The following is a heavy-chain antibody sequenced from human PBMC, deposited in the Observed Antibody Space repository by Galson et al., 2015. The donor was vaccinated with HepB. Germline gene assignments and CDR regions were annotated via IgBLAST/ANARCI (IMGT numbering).Heavy chain of an antibody. D-gene: IGHD2-2*01. CDR1: GYSFTSYW. Sequence: QSGAEVKKPGESLKISCKGSGYSFTSYWIGWVRQMPGKGLEWMGIIYPGDSDTRYSPSFQGQVTISADKSISTAYLQWSSLKASDTAMYYCARLLGVVVPAAMNNWFDPWGQGTLVTVSS. CDR3: ARLLGVVVPAAMNNWFDP. V-gene: IGHV5-51*03. J-gene: IGHJ5*02. CDR2: IYPGDSDT.